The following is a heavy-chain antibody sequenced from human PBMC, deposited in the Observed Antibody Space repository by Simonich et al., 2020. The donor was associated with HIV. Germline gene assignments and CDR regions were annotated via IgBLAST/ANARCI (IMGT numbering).Heavy chain of an antibody. D-gene: IGHD6-6*01. Sequence: QVQLKQWGAGRLKPAETLSLTSAVYGGSFSGYYWRGVRQPPGKGLGWIGENIHSGRTDYNPSRKSRVTISVDTSKNQFSLKLSSVTAADTAVYYCARSPVAARPHKDWGQGTLVTVSS. CDR1: GGSFSGYY. CDR2: NIHSGRT. CDR3: ARSPVAARPHKD. J-gene: IGHJ4*02. V-gene: IGHV4-34*12.